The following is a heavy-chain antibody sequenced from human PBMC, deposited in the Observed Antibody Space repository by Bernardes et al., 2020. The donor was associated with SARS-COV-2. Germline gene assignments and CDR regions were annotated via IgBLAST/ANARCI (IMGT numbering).Heavy chain of an antibody. CDR3: ARNPRYYSSSPINWFDP. J-gene: IGHJ5*02. V-gene: IGHV4-34*01. D-gene: IGHD6-13*01. CDR2: INHSGST. Sequence: SEPLYVTCAVYGGSFSGYYWSWIRQPPGKGLEWIGEINHSGSTNYNPSLKSRVTISVDTSKNQFSLKLSSVTAADTAVYYCARNPRYYSSSPINWFDPWGQGTLVTVSS. CDR1: GGSFSGYY.